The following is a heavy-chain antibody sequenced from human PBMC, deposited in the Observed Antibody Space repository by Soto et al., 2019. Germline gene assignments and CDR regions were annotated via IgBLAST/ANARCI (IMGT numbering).Heavy chain of an antibody. J-gene: IGHJ6*02. CDR2: IYYSGST. CDR1: GGSFSGYY. V-gene: IGHV4-59*01. D-gene: IGHD3-3*01. Sequence: SETLSLTCAVYGGSFSGYYWSWIRQPPGKGLEWIGYIYYSGSTNYNPSLKSRVTISVDTSKNQFSLKLSSVTAADTAVYYCARLFRGAFDFTRSGWNYYGMDVWGQGTTVTVSS. CDR3: ARLFRGAFDFTRSGWNYYGMDV.